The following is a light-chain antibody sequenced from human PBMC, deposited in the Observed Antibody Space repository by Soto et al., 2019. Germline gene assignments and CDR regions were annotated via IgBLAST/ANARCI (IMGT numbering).Light chain of an antibody. V-gene: IGKV1-5*03. Sequence: DIPMTQSPSTLSASVGDRVTITCRASQSISTWLAWYQQKPGKAPKLLIYKASSLEGGVPSRFSGSGSGTEFNITVSSLRPDDFATYDCQQYNSYPLTFGGGNTVEIK. CDR3: QQYNSYPLT. CDR2: KAS. J-gene: IGKJ4*01. CDR1: QSISTW.